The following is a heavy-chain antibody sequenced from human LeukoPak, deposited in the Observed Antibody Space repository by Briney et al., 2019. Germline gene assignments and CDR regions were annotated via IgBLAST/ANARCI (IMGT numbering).Heavy chain of an antibody. D-gene: IGHD6-13*01. CDR3: ARDLRYSNSWLQP. CDR1: GFSISSGYY. CDR2: LYHSANT. J-gene: IGHJ4*02. Sequence: PSETLSLTCTVSGFSISSGYYWGWIRQPPGKGLEWIGSLYHSANTYYNPSLKSRVTISVDTSKNQFSLNLSSVTAADTAVYYCARDLRYSNSWLQPWGQGTLVTVSS. V-gene: IGHV4-38-2*02.